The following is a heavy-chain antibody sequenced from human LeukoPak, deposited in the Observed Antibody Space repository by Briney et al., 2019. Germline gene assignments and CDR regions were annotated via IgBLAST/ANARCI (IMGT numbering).Heavy chain of an antibody. V-gene: IGHV3-53*01. CDR1: GFTVSNTY. CDR2: IYSDGNT. D-gene: IGHD5-12*01. CDR3: ATDTSGYHNG. Sequence: GGSLRLSCAASGFTVSNTYMSWVRQAPGTGLEWVSVIYSDGNTYYADSVKGRFTISRDNSKNTLYLEMNSLRAEDTAVYYCATDTSGYHNGWGQGTLVTVSS. J-gene: IGHJ4*02.